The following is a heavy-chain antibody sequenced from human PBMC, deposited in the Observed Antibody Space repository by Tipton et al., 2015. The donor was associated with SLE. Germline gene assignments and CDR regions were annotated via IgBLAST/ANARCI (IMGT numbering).Heavy chain of an antibody. CDR1: GGSFSGYY. CDR2: INHSGST. D-gene: IGHD6-19*01. Sequence: TLSLTCAVYGGSFSGYYCSWIRQPPGKGPEWIGEINHSGSTNYNPSLKSRVTISVDTSKNQFSLKVSSVTAADTAVYYCARDLSSSGISDYWGQGTLVTVSS. V-gene: IGHV4-34*01. CDR3: ARDLSSSGISDY. J-gene: IGHJ4*02.